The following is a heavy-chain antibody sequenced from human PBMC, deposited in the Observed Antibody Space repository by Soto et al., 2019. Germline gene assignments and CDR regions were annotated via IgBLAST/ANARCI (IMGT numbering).Heavy chain of an antibody. CDR1: GFIVSDTY. Sequence: GVSLRLSCTASGFIVSDTYMNWVLQAPGKGLEWVSVISNRGDTHYADSVRGRFSLSRDIADNTLHLQMNNLRVEDTAVYYCAREPRYCCGGSCSITGDAFDLWGQGTMVTV. D-gene: IGHD2-15*01. CDR2: ISNRGDT. CDR3: AREPRYCCGGSCSITGDAFDL. V-gene: IGHV3-66*01. J-gene: IGHJ3*01.